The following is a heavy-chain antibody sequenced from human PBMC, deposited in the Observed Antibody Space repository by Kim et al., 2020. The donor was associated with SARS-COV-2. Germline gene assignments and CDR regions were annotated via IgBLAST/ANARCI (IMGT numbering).Heavy chain of an antibody. J-gene: IGHJ6*02. CDR2: IYYSGST. D-gene: IGHD2-15*01. CDR1: GGSISSSSYY. CDR3: ARDIVVVVAAPVWGYYYYGMDV. Sequence: SETLSLTCTVSGGSISSSSYYWGWIRQPPGKGLEWIGSIYYSGSTYYNPSLKSRVTISVDTSKNQFSLKLSSVTAADTAVYYCARDIVVVVAAPVWGYYYYGMDVWGQGTTVTVSS. V-gene: IGHV4-39*01.